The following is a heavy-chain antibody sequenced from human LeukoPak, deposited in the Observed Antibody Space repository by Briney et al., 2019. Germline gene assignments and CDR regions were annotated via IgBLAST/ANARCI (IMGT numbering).Heavy chain of an antibody. D-gene: IGHD3-3*01. Sequence: ASVKVSCKASGYTFTSYGISWVRQAPGQGLEWMGWISAYNGNTNYAQKLQGRVTMTTDTSTSTAYMELRSLRSDDTAVYYCARGFYDFWSGYYTPFDYWGQGTLVTVSS. CDR3: ARGFYDFWSGYYTPFDY. CDR2: ISAYNGNT. J-gene: IGHJ4*02. V-gene: IGHV1-18*01. CDR1: GYTFTSYG.